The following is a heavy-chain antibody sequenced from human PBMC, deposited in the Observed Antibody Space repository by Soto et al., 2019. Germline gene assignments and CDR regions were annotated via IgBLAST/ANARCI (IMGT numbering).Heavy chain of an antibody. CDR1: GYTFTSYG. CDR2: INPYNGNT. CDR3: ARSKHGDWFDP. V-gene: IGHV1-18*01. D-gene: IGHD3-16*01. Sequence: QGHLVQSGAEVKKPGASVKVSCKASGYTFTSYGFAWVRQAPGQGLEWMGWINPYNGNTNYVQKLQGRVTMTTDTPTSTVHMELRSLKSDDTAVYYCARSKHGDWFDPWGQGTLVTVSS. J-gene: IGHJ5*02.